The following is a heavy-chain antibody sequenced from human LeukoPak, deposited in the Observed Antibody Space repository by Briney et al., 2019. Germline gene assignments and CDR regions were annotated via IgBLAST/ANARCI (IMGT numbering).Heavy chain of an antibody. J-gene: IGHJ4*02. CDR1: GFTFSSYS. CDR2: ISWNSGSI. D-gene: IGHD6-19*01. Sequence: GGSLRLSCAASGFTFSSYSMNWVRQAPGKGLEWVSGISWNSGSIGYADSVKGRFTISRDNAKNSLYLQMNSLRAEDMALYYCAKGGSSGWYGDYFDYWGQGTLVTVSS. V-gene: IGHV3-9*03. CDR3: AKGGSSGWYGDYFDY.